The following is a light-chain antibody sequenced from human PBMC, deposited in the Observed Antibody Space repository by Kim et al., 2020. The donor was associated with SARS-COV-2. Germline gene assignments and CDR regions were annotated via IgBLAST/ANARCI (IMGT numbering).Light chain of an antibody. J-gene: IGLJ3*02. Sequence: GQAVTISCSGSSSSVGRRFVNWCQQLPGTTPKVFIFKYNHRPSGVPVRVSCSRSGSSASLAISGLQSEDEADYYCATWDVSLNGWVFGGGTQLTVL. CDR1: SSSVGRRF. V-gene: IGLV1-44*01. CDR2: KYN. CDR3: ATWDVSLNGWV.